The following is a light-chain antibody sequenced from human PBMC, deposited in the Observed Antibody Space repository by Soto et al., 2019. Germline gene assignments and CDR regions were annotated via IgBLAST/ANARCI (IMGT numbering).Light chain of an antibody. CDR2: DAS. CDR3: QHYNDWPPTWT. J-gene: IGKJ1*01. Sequence: EIVMTQSPATLSVSPGERATLSCRASQSVSSKLAWYQQKPGQAPRVLIHDASTRATGIPGRFSGSASGTEFTLTISSLQSEDFAVYYCQHYNDWPPTWTFGQGTRVEIK. CDR1: QSVSSK. V-gene: IGKV3-15*01.